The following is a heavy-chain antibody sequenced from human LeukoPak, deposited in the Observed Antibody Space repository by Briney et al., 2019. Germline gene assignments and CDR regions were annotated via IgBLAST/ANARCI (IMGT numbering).Heavy chain of an antibody. J-gene: IGHJ6*04. CDR2: IKSKTDGGTT. Sequence: GGSLRLSCAASGFTYSNAWVSWVRQAPGKGLEWVGRIKSKTDGGTTDYAAPVKGRFTISRADLKNTLYLQMNNLKTEDTAVYYCTTNDFWSGYWTYYYDYGMDVWGEGTPVTVSS. D-gene: IGHD3-3*01. CDR1: GFTYSNAW. V-gene: IGHV3-15*01. CDR3: TTNDFWSGYWTYYYDYGMDV.